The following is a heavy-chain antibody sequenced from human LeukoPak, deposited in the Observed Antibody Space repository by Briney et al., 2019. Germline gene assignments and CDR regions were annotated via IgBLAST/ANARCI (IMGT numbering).Heavy chain of an antibody. V-gene: IGHV1-69*02. J-gene: IGHJ4*02. CDR2: IVPMLGIV. D-gene: IGHD2-15*01. CDR1: GGSFNNYS. CDR3: ASRWVCSGGSCYMPFDY. Sequence: ATLQLSCKASGGSFNNYSIGWVRQAPGQGLQWMGSIVPMLGIVHYAQQLQGRVTITADRSTSTAYMEVRSLSSEDTAVYYCASRWVCSGGSCYMPFDYWGQGTLVTVSS.